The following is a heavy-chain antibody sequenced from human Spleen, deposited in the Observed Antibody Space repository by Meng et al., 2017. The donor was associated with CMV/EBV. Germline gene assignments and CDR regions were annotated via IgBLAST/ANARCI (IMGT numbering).Heavy chain of an antibody. J-gene: IGHJ3*02. CDR2: IYKGGRT. V-gene: IGHV3-53*01. D-gene: IGHD4-17*01. CDR3: ARAAGAAHDYGDYSLPGSFDI. CDR1: GFTVSSNY. Sequence: GESLKISCAASGFTVSSNYMSWVRQAPGKGLEWVSVIYKGGRTYYADSVKGRFTISRDISKSTLYLQMNSLRAEDTAVYYCARAAGAAHDYGDYSLPGSFDIWGQGTLVTVSS.